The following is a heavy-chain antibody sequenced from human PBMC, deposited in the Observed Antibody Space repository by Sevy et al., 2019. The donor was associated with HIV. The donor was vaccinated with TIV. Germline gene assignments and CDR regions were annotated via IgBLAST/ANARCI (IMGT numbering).Heavy chain of an antibody. CDR3: ARAPPLDFWSGYYYYGMDV. V-gene: IGHV3-11*06. CDR2: ISSSSSYT. J-gene: IGHJ6*02. Sequence: GSLRLSCAASGFTFSDYYMSWIRQAPGKGLEWVSYISSSSSYTNYADSVKARFTISRDNAKNSLYLQMNSLRAEDTAVYYCARAPPLDFWSGYYYYGMDVWGQGTTVTVSS. CDR1: GFTFSDYY. D-gene: IGHD3-3*01.